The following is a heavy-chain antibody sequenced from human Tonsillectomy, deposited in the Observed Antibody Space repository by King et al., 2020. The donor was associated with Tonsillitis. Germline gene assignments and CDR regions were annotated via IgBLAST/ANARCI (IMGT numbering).Heavy chain of an antibody. CDR3: ARVDVTMDAFEI. Sequence: VQLVESGGGLVQPGGSLRLSCAASGFTFSSYEMNWVRQAPGKGLEWVSYISGRGSSIYYADSVKGRFTISRDNAKNSLFLQMNSLRAEDTAVYYCARVDVTMDAFEIWGQGTMVTVSS. CDR1: GFTFSSYE. J-gene: IGHJ3*02. D-gene: IGHD3-10*01. CDR2: ISGRGSSI. V-gene: IGHV3-48*03.